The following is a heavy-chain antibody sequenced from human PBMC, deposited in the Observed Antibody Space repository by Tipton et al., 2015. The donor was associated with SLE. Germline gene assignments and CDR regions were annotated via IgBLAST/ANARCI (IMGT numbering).Heavy chain of an antibody. CDR3: AKRGDYGDFSIDH. D-gene: IGHD4-17*01. Sequence: SLRLSCAASGFTFSSYGMHWVRQAPGKGLEWVAFIQFDGSDKYYADSVKGRFTVSRDNSKNTLFLQMSSLRPEDTAIFYCAKRGDYGDFSIDHWGQGTLVSVSS. CDR2: IQFDGSDK. CDR1: GFTFSSYG. J-gene: IGHJ4*02. V-gene: IGHV3-30*02.